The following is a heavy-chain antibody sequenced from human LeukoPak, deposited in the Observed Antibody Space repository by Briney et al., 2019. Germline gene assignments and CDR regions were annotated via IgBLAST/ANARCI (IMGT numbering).Heavy chain of an antibody. CDR1: GVTVNYNF. CDR3: ARAPRPFDNSDYYFDY. V-gene: IGHV3-53*01. Sequence: GGSLRLSCAASGVTVNYNFMSWVRQAPGKGLEWVSVIYSDSSADYADSVKGRFTISRDDAQNTLYLQMNSLRAGDTAVYYCARAPRPFDNSDYYFDYWGQGSLVTVSS. CDR2: IYSDSSA. J-gene: IGHJ4*02. D-gene: IGHD3-22*01.